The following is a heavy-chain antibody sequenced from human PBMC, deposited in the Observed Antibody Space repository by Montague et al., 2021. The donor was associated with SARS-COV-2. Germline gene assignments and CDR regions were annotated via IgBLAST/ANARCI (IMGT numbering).Heavy chain of an antibody. CDR1: GGSISGSSYY. J-gene: IGHJ5*02. Sequence: SETLSLTCTVSGGSISGSSYYWGWIRQPPGKGLEWIGSIYYSGSTYYNPSLKSRVTISVDTSKNQFSLKLSSVTAADTAVYYCARKEMKYSSVWSTGGNWFDPWGQGTLVTVPS. V-gene: IGHV4-39*01. CDR3: ARKEMKYSSVWSTGGNWFDP. CDR2: IYYSGST. D-gene: IGHD6-13*01.